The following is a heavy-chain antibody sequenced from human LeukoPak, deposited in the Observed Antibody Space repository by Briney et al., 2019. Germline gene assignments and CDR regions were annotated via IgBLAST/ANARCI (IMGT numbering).Heavy chain of an antibody. Sequence: TGGSLRLSCAASGFTFSGYGMHWVRQAPGKGLEWVAVISYDGINKEYADSVKGRFTISRDNAKDTLYLQMNSLRAEDTAVDYCAREIVVGVPAAPSGAFDIWGQGTMVTVSS. CDR1: GFTFSGYG. CDR2: ISYDGINK. J-gene: IGHJ3*02. V-gene: IGHV3-30*03. D-gene: IGHD2-2*01. CDR3: AREIVVGVPAAPSGAFDI.